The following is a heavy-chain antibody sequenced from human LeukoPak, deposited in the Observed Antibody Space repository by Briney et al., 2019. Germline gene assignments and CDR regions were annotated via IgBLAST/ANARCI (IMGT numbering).Heavy chain of an antibody. V-gene: IGHV1-24*01. CDR3: ATPPVWFGEFMSGNSILGYFQD. J-gene: IGHJ1*01. Sequence: ASVKVSCKISGHTLTELSIHWVRQAPGKGLEWMGGFDTQEGETIFAQNFQGRVTMTEDTSSDAAYMELSSLTSEDTAVYYCATPPVWFGEFMSGNSILGYFQDWGQGTLVTVSS. D-gene: IGHD3-10*01. CDR1: GHTLTELS. CDR2: FDTQEGET.